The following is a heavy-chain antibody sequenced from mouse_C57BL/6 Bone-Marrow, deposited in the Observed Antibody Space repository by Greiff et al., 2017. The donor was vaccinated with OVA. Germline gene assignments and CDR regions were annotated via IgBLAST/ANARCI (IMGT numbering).Heavy chain of an antibody. D-gene: IGHD2-5*01. Sequence: DVMLVESGGGLVQPGESLKLSCESNEYEFPSHDMSWFRKTPEKRLELVAAINSDGGSTCYPDTMERRFIISRDNTKKTRYLQMSSLRSEDTALYYCARRDYSNYDYWGQGTTLTVSS. CDR1: EYEFPSHD. CDR2: INSDGGST. V-gene: IGHV5-2*03. CDR3: ARRDYSNYDY. J-gene: IGHJ2*01.